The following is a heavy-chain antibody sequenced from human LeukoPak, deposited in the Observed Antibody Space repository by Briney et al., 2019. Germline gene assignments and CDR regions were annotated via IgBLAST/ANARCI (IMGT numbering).Heavy chain of an antibody. Sequence: GGSLRLSCAASGFTFSSYGMHWVRQAPGKGLEWVAVISYDGSNKYYADSVKGRFTISRDNSKNTLYLQMSSLRAEDTAVYYCAKDLLGTFDYWGQGTLVTVSS. CDR2: ISYDGSNK. V-gene: IGHV3-30*18. CDR3: AKDLLGTFDY. D-gene: IGHD1/OR15-1a*01. CDR1: GFTFSSYG. J-gene: IGHJ4*02.